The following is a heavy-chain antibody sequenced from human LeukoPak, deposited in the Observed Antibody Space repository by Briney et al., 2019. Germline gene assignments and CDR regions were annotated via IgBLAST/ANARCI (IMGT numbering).Heavy chain of an antibody. CDR1: GFTFSNYG. V-gene: IGHV3-48*01. CDR2: ISSRSSTI. J-gene: IGHJ4*02. D-gene: IGHD6-6*01. CDR3: ARGGAARPDY. Sequence: GGSLRLSCAASGFTFSNYGMNWVRQAPGKGLEWVSYISSRSSTISYAESVKGRFTISRDNAENSLYLQVNSLRAEDTAVYYCARGGAARPDYWGQGTLVTVSS.